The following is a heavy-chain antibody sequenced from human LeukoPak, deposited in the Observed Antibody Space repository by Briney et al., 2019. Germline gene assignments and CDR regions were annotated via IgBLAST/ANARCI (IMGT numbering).Heavy chain of an antibody. Sequence: GESLKVSCKASGYTFTTYWIGWVRQVPGKGLEFMGVIYPGDSDTRYRPSFQGQVTISADKSISTAYLQWSSLKASDTAMYYCARHVSGTAMVGGFDYWGQGTLVTVSS. CDR3: ARHVSGTAMVGGFDY. CDR1: GYTFTTYW. CDR2: IYPGDSDT. D-gene: IGHD5-18*01. V-gene: IGHV5-51*01. J-gene: IGHJ4*02.